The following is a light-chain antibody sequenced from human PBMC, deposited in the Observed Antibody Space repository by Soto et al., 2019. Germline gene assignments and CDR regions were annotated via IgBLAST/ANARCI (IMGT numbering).Light chain of an antibody. CDR2: EVN. CDR3: TSYGGRDNLM. Sequence: QSVLTQPPSASGSPGQSVTLSCTGTSSDIGAYNYVSWFQQHPGEAPKLIISEVNKRPSGVPDRFSGSKSGNTASLTVSGLQAEDEADYYCTSYGGRDNLMFGGGTKVTV. CDR1: SSDIGAYNY. J-gene: IGLJ3*02. V-gene: IGLV2-8*01.